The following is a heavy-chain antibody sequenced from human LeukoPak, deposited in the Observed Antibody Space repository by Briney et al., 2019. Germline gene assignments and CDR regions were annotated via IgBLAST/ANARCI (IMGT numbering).Heavy chain of an antibody. V-gene: IGHV4-59*01. CDR1: GGSISSYY. CDR2: IYYSGST. CDR3: ARERVRGAGVIDY. J-gene: IGHJ4*02. D-gene: IGHD1-1*01. Sequence: SETLSLTCTVSGGSISSYYWSWLRQPPGKGLEWIGYIYYSGSTYYNPSLKSRVTISVDTSKNQFSLKLSSVTAADTAVYYCARERVRGAGVIDYWGQGTLVTVSS.